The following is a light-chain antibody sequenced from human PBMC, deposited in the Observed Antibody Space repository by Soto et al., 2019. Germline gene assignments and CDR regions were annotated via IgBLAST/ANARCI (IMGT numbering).Light chain of an antibody. CDR2: EGS. J-gene: IGLJ2*01. CDR3: SSDAGAVA. V-gene: IGLV2-23*01. Sequence: QSALTQPASVSGSPGQSITISCTGTSSDVGTYNLVSWYQHHPGKAPKLMIYEGSNRPSGVSHRFSGSQSGNTASLTISGLQAEDEADYYCSSDAGAVAFGGGTKLTVL. CDR1: SSDVGTYNL.